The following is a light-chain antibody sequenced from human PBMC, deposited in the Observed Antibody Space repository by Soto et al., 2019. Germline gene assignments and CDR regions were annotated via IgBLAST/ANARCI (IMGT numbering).Light chain of an antibody. CDR3: QRSFSTPLT. V-gene: IGKV1-39*01. CDR2: AAS. CDR1: QSISSY. Sequence: DIHMTQSPSSLSASVGDRVTITCRASQSISSYLHWYQQKPGKAPKLLIYAASSLQSGVPSRFSGSGSGTDFTLTISSLQPEDFATYSCQRSFSTPLTFGGGTKVEIK. J-gene: IGKJ4*01.